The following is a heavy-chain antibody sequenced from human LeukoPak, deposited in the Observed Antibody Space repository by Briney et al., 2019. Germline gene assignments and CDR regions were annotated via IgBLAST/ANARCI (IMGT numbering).Heavy chain of an antibody. CDR1: GDSW. V-gene: IGHV3-74*01. Sequence: GGSLRLSCAGSGDSWMHWVRQVPGKGLVWVSRIKTDGSSTSYADSVKGRFTISNDSAENTLYLQMNSLRAEDTAVYYCARGDGVIMNYWGQGTLVTVSS. CDR2: IKTDGSST. D-gene: IGHD3-10*01. CDR3: ARGDGVIMNY. J-gene: IGHJ4*02.